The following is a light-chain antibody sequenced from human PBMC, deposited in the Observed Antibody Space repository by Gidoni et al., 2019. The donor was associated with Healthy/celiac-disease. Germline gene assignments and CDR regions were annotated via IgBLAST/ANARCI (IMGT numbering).Light chain of an antibody. J-gene: IGKJ4*01. CDR2: DAS. Sequence: IVLTQSPATLSCFQGERATLPCRASQSVSSYLAWYQQKPGQAPRLLIYDASNRATGVPARFSGSGSGTDFTLTISSLEPEEFAVYYCQQRYNEGLTFGGGTKVEIK. CDR1: QSVSSY. V-gene: IGKV3-11*01. CDR3: QQRYNEGLT.